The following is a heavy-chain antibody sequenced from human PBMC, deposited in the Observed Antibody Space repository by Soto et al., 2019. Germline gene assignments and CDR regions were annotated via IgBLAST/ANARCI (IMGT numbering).Heavy chain of an antibody. CDR2: INPEETTT. CDR1: GFDFSSNW. J-gene: IGHJ4*02. V-gene: IGHV3-74*01. CDR3: TRDTFGARDY. D-gene: IGHD1-26*01. Sequence: GGSLRLSCAASGFDFSSNWMHWVRQAPGKGLVWVSRINPEETTTTYADPVKGRFTISRDNALGTLYLQMNSLRVEDTAVYYCTRDTFGARDYWGQGTLVTVLL.